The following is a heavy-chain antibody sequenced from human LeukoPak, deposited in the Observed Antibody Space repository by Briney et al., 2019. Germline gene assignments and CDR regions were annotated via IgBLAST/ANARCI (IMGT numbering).Heavy chain of an antibody. V-gene: IGHV4-4*07. CDR2: IYTSGST. Sequence: SETLSLTCTVSGGSISSYYWSWIRQPAGKGLEWIGRIYTSGSTNYNPSLKSRVTMSVDTSKNQFSLKLSSVTAADTAVYYCARIASAGYSSSPRGDYFDYWGQGTLVTVSS. J-gene: IGHJ4*02. CDR1: GGSISSYY. D-gene: IGHD6-6*01. CDR3: ARIASAGYSSSPRGDYFDY.